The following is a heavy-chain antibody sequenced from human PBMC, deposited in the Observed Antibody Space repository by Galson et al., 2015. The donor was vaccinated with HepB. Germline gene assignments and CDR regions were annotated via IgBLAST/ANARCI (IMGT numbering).Heavy chain of an antibody. CDR2: IIPIFGTA. CDR1: GGTFSSYA. V-gene: IGHV1-69*13. J-gene: IGHJ4*02. D-gene: IGHD4-23*01. Sequence: SVKVSCKASGGTFSSYAISWVRQAPGQGLEWMGGIIPIFGTANYAQKFQGRVTITADESTSTAYMELSSLRSEDTAVYYCARGYITVSTVVIWDYFDCWGQGTLVTVSS. CDR3: ARGYITVSTVVIWDYFDC.